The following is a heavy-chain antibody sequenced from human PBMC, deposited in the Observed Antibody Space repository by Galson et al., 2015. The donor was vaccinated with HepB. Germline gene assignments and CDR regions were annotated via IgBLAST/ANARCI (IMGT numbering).Heavy chain of an antibody. J-gene: IGHJ4*02. CDR2: ISYDGSNK. CDR1: GFTFSSYA. CDR3: ARDTPGYSYGYYFDY. D-gene: IGHD5-18*01. V-gene: IGHV3-30-3*01. Sequence: SLRLSCAASGFTFSSYAMHWVRQAPGKGLEWVAVISYDGSNKYYADSVKGRFTISRDNSKNTLYLQMNSLRAEDTAVYYCARDTPGYSYGYYFDYWGQGTLVTVSS.